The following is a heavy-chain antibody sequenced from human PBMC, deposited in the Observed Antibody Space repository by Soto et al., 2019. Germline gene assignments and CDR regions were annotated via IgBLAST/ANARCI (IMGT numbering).Heavy chain of an antibody. CDR2: INPNSGGT. D-gene: IGHD2-15*01. V-gene: IGHV1-2*04. CDR3: VTQRLADGSAGSPFDY. Sequence: AEVPVSRQASGYTFTDYYMHWVRQAPGQGLAWMGWINPNSGGTNYPQKCQGWVTMTRYTSISTANMELSRPTSDATAVYYCVTQRLADGSAGSPFDYWGQGTPVTVSS. CDR1: GYTFTDYY. J-gene: IGHJ4*02.